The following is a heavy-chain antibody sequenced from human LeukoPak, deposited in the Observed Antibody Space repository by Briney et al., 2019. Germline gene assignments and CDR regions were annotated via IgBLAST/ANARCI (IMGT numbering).Heavy chain of an antibody. CDR1: GFTFSSYG. CDR2: TTYDGNIK. D-gene: IGHD3-22*01. Sequence: GGSLRLSCAASGFTFSSYGMHWVRQAPGQGLEWVAVTTYDGNIKYYADSVRGRFTISRDDSKNTLYLQINSLRTEDTAVYYCAKGGVSDGYYEQHWGQGTLVTVSS. J-gene: IGHJ1*01. V-gene: IGHV3-30*18. CDR3: AKGGVSDGYYEQH.